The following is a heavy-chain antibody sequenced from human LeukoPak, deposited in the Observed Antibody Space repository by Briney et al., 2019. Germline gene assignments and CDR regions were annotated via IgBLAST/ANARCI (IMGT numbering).Heavy chain of an antibody. D-gene: IGHD4/OR15-4a*01. Sequence: SETLSLTCTVSGYSISSGYYWGWIRQPPGKGLEWIGSIYHSGSTYYNPSLKSRVTISVDTSKNQFSLKLSSVTAADTAVYYCARRGWLTDDAFDIWGQGTMVTVSS. V-gene: IGHV4-38-2*02. CDR3: ARRGWLTDDAFDI. J-gene: IGHJ3*02. CDR2: IYHSGST. CDR1: GYSISSGYY.